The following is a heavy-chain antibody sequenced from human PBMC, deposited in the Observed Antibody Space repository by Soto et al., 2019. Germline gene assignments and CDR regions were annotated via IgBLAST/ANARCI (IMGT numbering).Heavy chain of an antibody. CDR1: GGSISSNNW. V-gene: IGHV4-4*02. J-gene: IGHJ3*01. CDR2: IYHSGTD. CDR3: AIGKDYLWGRYDDTFDV. Sequence: SETLSLTCSVSGGSISSNNWWSWVRQPPGKGLEWIGEIYHSGTDNYSPSFRSRVNFSIDEANNQFSLKLTSVTAADTVVYFCAIGKDYLWGRYDDTFDVWGQGTMVTVSS. D-gene: IGHD3-16*01.